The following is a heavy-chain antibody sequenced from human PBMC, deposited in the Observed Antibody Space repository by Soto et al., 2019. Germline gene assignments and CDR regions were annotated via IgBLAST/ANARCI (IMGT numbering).Heavy chain of an antibody. CDR3: GRVAVFRFWEGFLSTPPFLAF. CDR1: GYTFTSYG. CDR2: ISAYNGNT. J-gene: IGHJ4*02. D-gene: IGHD3-3*01. Sequence: ASVKVSCKASGYTFTSYGISWVRQAPGQGLEWMGWISAYNGNTNYAQKLQGRVTMTTDTSTSTAYMELRSLRSDDTAVYYGGRVAVFRFWEGFLSTPPFLAFRGKGTLVPV. V-gene: IGHV1-18*01.